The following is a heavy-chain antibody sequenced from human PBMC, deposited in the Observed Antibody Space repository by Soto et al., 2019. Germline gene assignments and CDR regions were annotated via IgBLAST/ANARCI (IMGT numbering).Heavy chain of an antibody. CDR1: GFTVSSNY. CDR3: ALEAVAE. J-gene: IGHJ4*02. D-gene: IGHD6-19*01. Sequence: EVQLVESGGGLVQPGGSLRLSCAASGFTVSSNYMSWVRQAPGKGLEWVSVIYSGGSTYYADSVKVRYTISRDNSKNTQYLQMNSQRAEDTAVYYCALEAVAEWGQGTLVTVSS. V-gene: IGHV3-66*01. CDR2: IYSGGST.